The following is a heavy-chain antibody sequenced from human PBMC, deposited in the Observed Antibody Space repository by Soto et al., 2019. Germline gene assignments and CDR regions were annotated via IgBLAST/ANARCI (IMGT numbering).Heavy chain of an antibody. CDR1: GYTFTGYY. V-gene: IGHV1-2*02. Sequence: ASVKVSCKASGYTFTGYYMHWVRQAPGQGLEWMGWINPNSGGTNYAQKFQGRVTMTRDTSISTAYMELSRLRSDDTAVYYCARERLRFLEWLLYFHGMDVWGQGTTVTFSS. CDR2: INPNSGGT. D-gene: IGHD3-3*01. CDR3: ARERLRFLEWLLYFHGMDV. J-gene: IGHJ6*02.